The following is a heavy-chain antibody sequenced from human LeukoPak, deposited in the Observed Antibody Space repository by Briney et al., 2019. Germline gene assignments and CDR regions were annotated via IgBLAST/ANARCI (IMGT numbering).Heavy chain of an antibody. J-gene: IGHJ5*02. CDR1: GGSISSGSYY. CDR2: IYTSGST. CDR3: AREAWELLGRGWFDP. Sequence: SQTLSLTCSVSGGSISSGSYYWSWIRQPAGKGLEWMGRIYTSGSTNYNPSLKSRVTISVDTSKNQFSLKLGSVTAADTAVYYCAREAWELLGRGWFDPGGQGTLVTVSS. D-gene: IGHD1-26*01. V-gene: IGHV4-61*02.